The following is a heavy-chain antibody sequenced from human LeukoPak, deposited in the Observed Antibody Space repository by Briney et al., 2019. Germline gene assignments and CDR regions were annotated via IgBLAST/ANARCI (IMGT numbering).Heavy chain of an antibody. CDR1: GYIFTIYY. CDR2: INPNGGNT. J-gene: IGHJ5*02. V-gene: IGHV1-46*04. D-gene: IGHD5-18*01. Sequence: GASVKVSCKATGYIFTIYYMHWVRQAPGQGLEWMGLINPNGGNTNYAQTLQGRVTMTRDMSTSTVYMEVSSLRSEDTAVYYCARALPHRRLMDTTMEQHWFDPWGQGTLVTVSS. CDR3: ARALPHRRLMDTTMEQHWFDP.